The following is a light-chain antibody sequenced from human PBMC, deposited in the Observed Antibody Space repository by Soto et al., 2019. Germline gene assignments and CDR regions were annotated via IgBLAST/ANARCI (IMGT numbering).Light chain of an antibody. Sequence: DIQMTQSPSSLSASVGDRVTITCRASQSISSYLNWYQQKPGKAPKLLIYAASSLQSGVPSRFSGSGSGTDFILTISSLQPEDFATYYCQQSYSTPLFTFGPGTNVDIK. J-gene: IGKJ3*01. CDR1: QSISSY. CDR3: QQSYSTPLFT. CDR2: AAS. V-gene: IGKV1-39*01.